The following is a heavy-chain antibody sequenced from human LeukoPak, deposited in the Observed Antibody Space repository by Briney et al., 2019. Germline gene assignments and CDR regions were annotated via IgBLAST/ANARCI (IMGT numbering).Heavy chain of an antibody. V-gene: IGHV3-7*01. CDR2: IKQDGSEK. J-gene: IGHJ6*03. D-gene: IGHD2-2*02. Sequence: GGSLGLSCAASGFTFSSYWMSWVRQAPGKGLEWVANIKQDGSEKYYVDSVKGRFTISRDNAKNSLYLQMNSLRAEDTAVYYCARGSPAYTNYYYYYYMDVWGKGTTVTVSS. CDR3: ARGSPAYTNYYYYYYMDV. CDR1: GFTFSSYW.